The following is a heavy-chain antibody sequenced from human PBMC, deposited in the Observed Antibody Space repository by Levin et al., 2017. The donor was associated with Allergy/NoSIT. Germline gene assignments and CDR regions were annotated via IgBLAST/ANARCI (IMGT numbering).Heavy chain of an antibody. CDR2: ISYDGSNK. V-gene: IGHV3-30-3*01. CDR1: GFTFSSYA. Sequence: LSLTCAASGFTFSSYAMHWVRQAPGKGLEWVAVISYDGSNKYYADSVKGRFTISRDNSKNTLYLQMNSLRAEDTAVYYCARELRITIVGVVITPGGDHDYGMDVWGQGTTVTVSS. J-gene: IGHJ6*02. CDR3: ARELRITIVGVVITPGGDHDYGMDV. D-gene: IGHD3-3*01.